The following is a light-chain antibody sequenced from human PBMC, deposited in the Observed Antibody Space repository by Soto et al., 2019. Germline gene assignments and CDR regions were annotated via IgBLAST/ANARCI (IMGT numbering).Light chain of an antibody. CDR2: AAS. Sequence: QMTQSPSSLSASTGDRVTITCRASQGISSYLAWYQQKPGKAPKLLIYAASTLQSGVPSRFSGSGSGTDFTLTISCLQSEDVATYFCQQVYGHPPAFGPGTRLEIK. J-gene: IGKJ5*01. CDR3: QQVYGHPPA. V-gene: IGKV1-8*01. CDR1: QGISSY.